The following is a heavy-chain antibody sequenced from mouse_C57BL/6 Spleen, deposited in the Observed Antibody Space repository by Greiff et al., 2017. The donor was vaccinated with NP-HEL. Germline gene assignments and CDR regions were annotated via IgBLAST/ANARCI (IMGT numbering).Heavy chain of an antibody. D-gene: IGHD1-1*01. V-gene: IGHV5-6*01. J-gene: IGHJ2*01. Sequence: EVKLMESGGDLVKPGGSLKLSCAASGFTFSSYGMSWVRQTPDKRLEWVATISSGGSYTYYPDSVKGRFTISRDNAKNTLYLQMSSLKSEDTAMYYCARKGGYYGSSYYFDYWGQGTTLTVSS. CDR1: GFTFSSYG. CDR2: ISSGGSYT. CDR3: ARKGGYYGSSYYFDY.